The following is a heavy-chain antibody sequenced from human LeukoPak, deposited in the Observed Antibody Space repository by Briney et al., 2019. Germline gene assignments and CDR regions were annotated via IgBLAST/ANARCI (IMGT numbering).Heavy chain of an antibody. CDR3: ARERVAGFDY. Sequence: GGSLRLSCAASGFTFSSYSMNWVRQAPGKGLVWVSRINSDGGSTTYADSVKGRFTISRDNAKNTLYLQMNSLRAEDTAVYYCARERVAGFDYWGQGTLVTVSS. D-gene: IGHD6-19*01. CDR2: INSDGGST. J-gene: IGHJ4*02. CDR1: GFTFSSYS. V-gene: IGHV3-74*01.